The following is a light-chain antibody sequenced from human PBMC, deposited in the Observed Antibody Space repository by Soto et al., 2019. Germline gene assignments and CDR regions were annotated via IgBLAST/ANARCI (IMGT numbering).Light chain of an antibody. CDR1: SSDVGSYNL. J-gene: IGLJ3*02. Sequence: QSALTQPASVSGSPGQSITISCTGTSSDVGSYNLVSWYQQHPGKAPKLMIYEVSKRPSGVSNRFSGSKSGNTASLTISGLQAEDEADYYCSSYAGSSGFGGGTKLTVL. CDR3: SSYAGSSG. CDR2: EVS. V-gene: IGLV2-23*02.